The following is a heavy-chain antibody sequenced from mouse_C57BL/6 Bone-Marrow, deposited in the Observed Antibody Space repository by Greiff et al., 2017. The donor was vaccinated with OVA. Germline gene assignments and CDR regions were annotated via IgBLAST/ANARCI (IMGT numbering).Heavy chain of an antibody. CDR2: INSDGGST. J-gene: IGHJ1*03. CDR3: ARLGYDGLWYFDV. Sequence: EVKLMESGGGLVQPGESLKLSCASNEYDFPSHDMSWVRKTPEKRLELVAAINSDGGSTYYPDTMERRFIISRDNTKKTLYLQMSSLRSEDTALYYCARLGYDGLWYFDVWGTGTTVTVSS. CDR1: EYDFPSHD. D-gene: IGHD2-3*01. V-gene: IGHV5-2*01.